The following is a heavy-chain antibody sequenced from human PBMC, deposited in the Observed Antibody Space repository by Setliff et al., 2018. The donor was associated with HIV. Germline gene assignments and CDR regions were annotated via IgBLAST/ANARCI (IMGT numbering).Heavy chain of an antibody. CDR2: INPNSGGT. D-gene: IGHD1-1*01. Sequence: ASVKVSCKASGDTLTGYYIHWVRQAPGQGLEWMGWINPNSGGTNYAQVRDRVTMTSDPSSNTAYMLLSRLRSDDTAVYYCARGGVEIHYYYYYMDVWGKGTTVTVSS. J-gene: IGHJ6*03. CDR3: ARGGVEIHYYYYYMDV. V-gene: IGHV1-2*02. CDR1: GDTLTGYY.